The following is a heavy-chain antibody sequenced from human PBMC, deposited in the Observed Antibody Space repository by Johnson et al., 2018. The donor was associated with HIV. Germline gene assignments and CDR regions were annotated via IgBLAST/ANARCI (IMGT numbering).Heavy chain of an antibody. CDR3: VRDRGTMLLDGAFDI. CDR2: IYSGGST. CDR1: GFTVSSNY. V-gene: IGHV3-66*02. J-gene: IGHJ3*02. D-gene: IGHD3-10*01. Sequence: LPLVESRGGFVQPGGSLRLSCAASGFTVSSNYMSCVRQPPGKGLEWVSVIYSGGSTYYADSVKGRFTISRDNSKNTLYLQMNSLRAEDTAVYYCVRDRGTMLLDGAFDIWGQGTMVTVSS.